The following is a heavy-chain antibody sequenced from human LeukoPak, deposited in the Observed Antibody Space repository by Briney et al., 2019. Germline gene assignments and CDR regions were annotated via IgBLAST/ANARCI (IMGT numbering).Heavy chain of an antibody. CDR1: GGSISSDNW. V-gene: IGHV4-4*02. Sequence: PSETLSLTCAVSGGSISSDNWWSWVRQSPGKGLEWIGEINHSGSTNYNPSLKSRVTISVDTSKNQFSLKLSSVTAADTAVYYCARLFDYWGQGTLVTVSS. J-gene: IGHJ4*02. CDR2: INHSGST. CDR3: ARLFDY.